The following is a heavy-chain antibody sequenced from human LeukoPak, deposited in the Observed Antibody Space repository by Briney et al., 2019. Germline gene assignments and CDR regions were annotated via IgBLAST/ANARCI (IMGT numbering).Heavy chain of an antibody. D-gene: IGHD3-3*01. Sequence: PSETLSLTCAVYGGSFSGYYWSWIRQPPGKGLEWIGEINHSGSTNYNPSLKSRVTTSVDTSKNQFSLKLSSVTAADTAVYYCARGLKYYDFWSGYFRPDHGNAFDIWGQGTMVTVSS. CDR3: ARGLKYYDFWSGYFRPDHGNAFDI. J-gene: IGHJ3*02. CDR1: GGSFSGYY. V-gene: IGHV4-34*01. CDR2: INHSGST.